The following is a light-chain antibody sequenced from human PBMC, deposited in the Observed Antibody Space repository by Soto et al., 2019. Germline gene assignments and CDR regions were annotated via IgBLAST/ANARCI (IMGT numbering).Light chain of an antibody. CDR2: GAS. CDR1: QSVSSK. CDR3: HQYDNWPRT. Sequence: EIVMTQSPVTLSVSPGERATLSCRASQSVSSKLAWYQQKPGQAPRPLIYGASTRAIGIPDRFSGSGSGTEFTLTISSLQSEDFAVYCCHQYDNWPRTFGQGTKVEIK. J-gene: IGKJ1*01. V-gene: IGKV3-15*01.